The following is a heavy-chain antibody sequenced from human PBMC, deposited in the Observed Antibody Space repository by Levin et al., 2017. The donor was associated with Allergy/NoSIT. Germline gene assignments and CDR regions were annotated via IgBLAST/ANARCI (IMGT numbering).Heavy chain of an antibody. V-gene: IGHV2-26*01. CDR3: ARIPYYYDSSAYSYFLPWAFDI. CDR2: IFSSDKK. D-gene: IGHD3-22*01. CDR1: GFSLSHPRMG. J-gene: IGHJ3*02. Sequence: SGPTLVKPTETLTLTCTVSGFSLSHPRMGVTWIRQPPGKALEWLAHIFSSDKKSYSPSLKSRLTISKDTSKSQVVLTMTNVDPVDTATYYCARIPYYYDSSAYSYFLPWAFDIWGQGTMVTVSS.